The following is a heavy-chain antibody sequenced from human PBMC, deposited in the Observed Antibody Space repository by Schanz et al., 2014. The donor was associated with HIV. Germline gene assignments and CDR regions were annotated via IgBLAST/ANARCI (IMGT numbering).Heavy chain of an antibody. J-gene: IGHJ4*02. CDR3: AKPEYDSSGNSQSHFDY. CDR1: GFTFSNYA. D-gene: IGHD3-22*01. V-gene: IGHV3-23*01. CDR2: ISESGGRT. Sequence: EVQLLESGGGLVQPGGSLRLSCAASGFTFSNYAMSWVRQAPGKGLEWVSSISESGGRTYYGDSVNGRFTISRDNSKNTLYLQMTTLRTEDTAVYYCAKPEYDSSGNSQSHFDYWGQGTLVTVSS.